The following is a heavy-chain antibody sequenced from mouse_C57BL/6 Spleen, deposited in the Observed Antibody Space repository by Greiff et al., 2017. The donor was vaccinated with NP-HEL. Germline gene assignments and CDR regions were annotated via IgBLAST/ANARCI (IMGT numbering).Heavy chain of an antibody. D-gene: IGHD1-1*01. CDR1: GYSFTDYN. CDR2: INPNYGTT. Sequence: EVKLMESGPELVKPGASVKISCKASGYSFTDYNMNWVKQSNGKSLEWIGVINPNYGTTSYNQKFKGKATLTVDQSSSTAYMQLNSLTSEDSAVYYCAREITTVVAPRYFDVWGTGTTVTVSS. V-gene: IGHV1-39*01. CDR3: AREITTVVAPRYFDV. J-gene: IGHJ1*03.